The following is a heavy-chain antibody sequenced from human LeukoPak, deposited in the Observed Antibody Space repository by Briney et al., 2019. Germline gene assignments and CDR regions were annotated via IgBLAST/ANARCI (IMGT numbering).Heavy chain of an antibody. CDR2: IYTSGST. Sequence: SQTLSLTSTVPGGSISSGSYNWSWIRKPAGKGLEWIRRIYTSGSTNYNPSLKSRVTISVDTSKNQFSLKLSSVTAADTAVYYCASTRYYDSSGYYLGEDYWGQGTLVTVSS. CDR3: ASTRYYDSSGYYLGEDY. J-gene: IGHJ4*02. CDR1: GGSISSGSYN. V-gene: IGHV4-61*02. D-gene: IGHD3-22*01.